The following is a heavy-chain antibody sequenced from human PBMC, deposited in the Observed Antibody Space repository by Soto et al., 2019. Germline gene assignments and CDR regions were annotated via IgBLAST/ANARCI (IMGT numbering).Heavy chain of an antibody. Sequence: ASVKVSCKDSGGTLSNYAIEWVRLAPGHGLEWMGGIVPIFGTTYYTQKFQGRATIIADDSTTTAYLEMSSLRSDDTAVYYCARDQSFDRNYYYGIDVWGQGTTVTVSS. J-gene: IGHJ6*02. CDR1: GGTLSNYA. V-gene: IGHV1-69*13. CDR3: ARDQSFDRNYYYGIDV. CDR2: IVPIFGTT.